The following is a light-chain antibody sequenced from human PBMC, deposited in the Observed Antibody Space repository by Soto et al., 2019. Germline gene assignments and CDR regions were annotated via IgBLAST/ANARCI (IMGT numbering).Light chain of an antibody. Sequence: DIVMTHSPATLSVSPGERDTLSCRASQSVSSNLAWYQQKPGQAPRLLIYGASTRATGIPARFSGSGSGTEFTLTISSLQSEDFAVYYCQQYNNWPLAFGGGTKVDIK. CDR1: QSVSSN. V-gene: IGKV3-15*01. CDR2: GAS. J-gene: IGKJ4*01. CDR3: QQYNNWPLA.